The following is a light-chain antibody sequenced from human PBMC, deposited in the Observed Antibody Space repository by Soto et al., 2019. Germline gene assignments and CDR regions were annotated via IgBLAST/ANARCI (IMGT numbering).Light chain of an antibody. CDR3: HHCGYWADT. Sequence: ELVLTQSPGTLSLSPGERATLSCSGSERVRNNSLAWYQQQPGQPPRLLMFGASRRATGIPDRFTGSGSGADFSLILSGMEAEDCAVFCCHHCGYWADTFGEGTKLEI. J-gene: IGKJ2*01. CDR2: GAS. CDR1: ERVRNNS. V-gene: IGKV3-20*01.